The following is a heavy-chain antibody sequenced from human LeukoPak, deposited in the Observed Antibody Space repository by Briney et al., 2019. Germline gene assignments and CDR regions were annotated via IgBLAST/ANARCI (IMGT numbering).Heavy chain of an antibody. V-gene: IGHV1-18*04. CDR3: ARDKKSYGLYYYMDV. J-gene: IGHJ6*03. CDR1: GFTFSGYY. D-gene: IGHD4-17*01. CDR2: ISAYNGNT. Sequence: ASVKVSCKASGFTFSGYYMHWVRQAPGQGLEWMGWISAYNGNTNYAQKLQGRVTMTTDTSTSTAYMELRSLRSDDTAVYYCARDKKSYGLYYYMDVWGKGTTVTVSS.